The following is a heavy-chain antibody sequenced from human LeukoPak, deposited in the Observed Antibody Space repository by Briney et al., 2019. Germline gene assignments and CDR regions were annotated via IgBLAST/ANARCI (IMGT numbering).Heavy chain of an antibody. D-gene: IGHD5-12*01. Sequence: ASVKVSCKASGYTFTSYDINWVRQATGQGLEWMGWMNPNSGNTGYAQKFQGRVTTTRNTSISTAYMELSSLRSDDTAVYYCARTAWLRALDYWGQGTLVTVSS. J-gene: IGHJ4*02. CDR2: MNPNSGNT. CDR3: ARTAWLRALDY. V-gene: IGHV1-8*03. CDR1: GYTFTSYD.